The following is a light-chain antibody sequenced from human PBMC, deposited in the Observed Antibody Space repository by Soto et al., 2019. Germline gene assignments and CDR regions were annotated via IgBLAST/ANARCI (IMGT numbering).Light chain of an antibody. Sequence: QSVLTQPPSASGTPGQRVTISCSGSRSNIETNDVYWYQQLPGTAPKLLIYMSTRRPSGVPDRFSGSKSGTSASLAITGLQAEDEADYYCQSYDSSLSGSVFGGGTKLTVL. CDR2: MST. CDR3: QSYDSSLSGSV. V-gene: IGLV1-47*01. CDR1: RSNIETND. J-gene: IGLJ2*01.